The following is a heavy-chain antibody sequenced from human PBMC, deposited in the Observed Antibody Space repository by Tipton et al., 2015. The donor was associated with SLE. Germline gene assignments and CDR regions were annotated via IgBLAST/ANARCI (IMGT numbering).Heavy chain of an antibody. CDR1: GGSFSGYY. CDR3: ARDARERLYSYYYGMDV. Sequence: TLSLTCAVYGGSFSGYYWSWIRQPPGKGLEWIGEINHSGSTNYNPSLKSRVTISVDTSKNQFSLKLSSVTAADTAVYYCARDARERLYSYYYGMDVWGQGTTVTVSS. V-gene: IGHV4-34*01. D-gene: IGHD6-25*01. CDR2: INHSGST. J-gene: IGHJ6*02.